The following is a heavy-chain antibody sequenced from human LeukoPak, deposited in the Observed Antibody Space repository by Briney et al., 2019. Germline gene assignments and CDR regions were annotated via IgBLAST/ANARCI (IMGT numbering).Heavy chain of an antibody. J-gene: IGHJ6*02. D-gene: IGHD3-22*01. CDR3: ARDGYYDGDYGMDV. CDR1: GGTFSSYA. Sequence: SVKVSCKASGGTFSSYAISWVRQAPGQGLEWMGRIIPIFGIANYAQKFQGRVTITADKSTSTAYMELSSLRSEDTAVYYCARDGYYDGDYGMDVWGQGTTVTISS. CDR2: IIPIFGIA. V-gene: IGHV1-69*04.